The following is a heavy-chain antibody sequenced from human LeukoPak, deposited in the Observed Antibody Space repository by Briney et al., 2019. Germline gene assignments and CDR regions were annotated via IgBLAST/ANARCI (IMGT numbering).Heavy chain of an antibody. J-gene: IGHJ2*01. CDR2: MWYDGRNK. CDR3: AKDLCGVERIFGQ. Sequence: PGGSLRLSCAASGFTFSSYGMHWVPQAPGKRLDWVADMWYDGRNKYYADSVKGRFTISRDSSKNMVYLQMNSVKAEDTAVYYGAKDLCGVERIFGQWSRGTLVPVSS. CDR1: GFTFSSYG. V-gene: IGHV3-33*06. D-gene: IGHD3-3*01.